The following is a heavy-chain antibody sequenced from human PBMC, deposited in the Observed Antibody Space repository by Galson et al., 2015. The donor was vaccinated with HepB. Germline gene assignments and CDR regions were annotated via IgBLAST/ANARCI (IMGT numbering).Heavy chain of an antibody. CDR2: IWYDGSNK. J-gene: IGHJ6*02. D-gene: IGHD6-19*01. Sequence: SLRLSCAASGFTFSSYGMHWVRQAPGKGLEWVAVIWYDGSNKYYADSVKGRFTISRDNSKNTLYLQMNSLRAEDTAVYYCARRGIAVAVSHYYYYYGMDVWVQGTTVTVSS. V-gene: IGHV3-33*01. CDR1: GFTFSSYG. CDR3: ARRGIAVAVSHYYYYYGMDV.